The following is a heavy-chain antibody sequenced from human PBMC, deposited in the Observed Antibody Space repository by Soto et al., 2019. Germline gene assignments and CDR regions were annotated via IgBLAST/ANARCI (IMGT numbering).Heavy chain of an antibody. J-gene: IGHJ6*02. CDR3: ARDPGPRRRFWLEAGYYGMDV. CDR2: IWYDGSNK. D-gene: IGHD3-3*01. V-gene: IGHV3-33*01. CDR1: GFTFSSYG. Sequence: QVQLVESGGGVVQPGRSLRLSCAASGFTFSSYGMHWVRQAPGKGLEWVAVIWYDGSNKYYADSVKGRFTISRDNSKNTLYLQMNSLRAEDTAVYYCARDPGPRRRFWLEAGYYGMDVWGQGTTVTVSS.